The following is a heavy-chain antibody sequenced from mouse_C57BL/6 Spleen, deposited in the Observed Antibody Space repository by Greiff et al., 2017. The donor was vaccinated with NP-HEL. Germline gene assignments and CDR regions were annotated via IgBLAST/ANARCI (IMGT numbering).Heavy chain of an antibody. Sequence: VKLQESGAELARPGASVKLSCKASGYTFTSYGISWVKQRTGQGLEWIGEIYPRSGNTYYNEKFKGKATLTADKSSSTAYMELRSLTSEDSAVYFCARGPHYYGSSYYWYFDVWGTGTTVTVSS. CDR3: ARGPHYYGSSYYWYFDV. CDR2: IYPRSGNT. V-gene: IGHV1-81*01. D-gene: IGHD1-1*01. J-gene: IGHJ1*03. CDR1: GYTFTSYG.